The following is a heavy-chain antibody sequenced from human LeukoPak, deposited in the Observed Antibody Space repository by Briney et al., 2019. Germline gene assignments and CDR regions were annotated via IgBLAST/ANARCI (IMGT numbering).Heavy chain of an antibody. J-gene: IGHJ4*02. D-gene: IGHD4-17*01. CDR3: ASSNDYGDYVPDY. CDR1: GYSFTSYW. Sequence: GGSLKISCKGSGYSFTSYWIGWVRQMPGKGLEWMGIIYPGDSDTRYSPSFQGQVTISADKSISTAYLQWSSLKASDTAMYYCASSNDYGDYVPDYWGQGTLVTVSS. CDR2: IYPGDSDT. V-gene: IGHV5-51*01.